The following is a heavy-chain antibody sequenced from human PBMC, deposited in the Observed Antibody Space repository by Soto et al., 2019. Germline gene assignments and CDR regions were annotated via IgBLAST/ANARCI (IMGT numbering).Heavy chain of an antibody. D-gene: IGHD2-21*02. CDR1: GGSITTYQ. J-gene: IGHJ4*02. CDR3: QRDYGDCSFFFDY. CDR2: YSGFT. V-gene: IGHV4-59*01. Sequence: PSETLSLTCTVSGGSITTYQWSWIRQPPGKGLEWIGGYSGFTNYNPSLESRATISVDHSKNQFFLTLRSVTAADTAVYYCQRDYGDCSFFFDYWGQGTLVTVSS.